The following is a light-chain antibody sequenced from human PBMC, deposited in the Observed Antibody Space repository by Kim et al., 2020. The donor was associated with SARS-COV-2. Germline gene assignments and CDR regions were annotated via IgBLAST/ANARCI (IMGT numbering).Light chain of an antibody. CDR3: QTWGTGTWV. Sequence: QPVLTQSPSASASLGASVKLTCTLSSGHSSYAIAWHQQQPEKGPRYLMKLNGDGSHSKGDGIPDRFSGSSSGAERYLTISSLQSEDEADYYCQTWGTGTWVFGGGTQLTVL. V-gene: IGLV4-69*01. CDR1: SGHSSYA. CDR2: LNGDGSH. J-gene: IGLJ3*02.